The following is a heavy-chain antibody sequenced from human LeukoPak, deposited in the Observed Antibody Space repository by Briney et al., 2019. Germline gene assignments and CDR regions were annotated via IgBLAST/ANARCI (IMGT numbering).Heavy chain of an antibody. CDR1: GGTFSSYA. CDR3: ARDYADTMVRRVIISYWFDP. CDR2: IIPILGIA. Sequence: ASVKVSCKASGGTFSSYAISWVRQAPGQGLEWMGRIIPILGIANYAQKFQGRVTITADKSTSTAYMELSSLRSEDTAVYYCARDYADTMVRRVIISYWFDPWGQGTLVTVSS. D-gene: IGHD3-10*01. V-gene: IGHV1-69*04. J-gene: IGHJ5*02.